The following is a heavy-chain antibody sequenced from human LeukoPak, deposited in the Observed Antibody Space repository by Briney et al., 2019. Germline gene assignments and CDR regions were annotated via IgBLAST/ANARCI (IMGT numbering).Heavy chain of an antibody. J-gene: IGHJ4*02. D-gene: IGHD5-18*01. CDR1: GFTVGSNY. Sequence: GGSLRLSCTASGFTVGSNYMIWVRQAPGKGLKWVSVIYSGGSTYYADSVKDRLTISRDNSNNMVYLQMNSLRAEDTAVYYCARTLWSAKSFDYWGQGTLVTVSS. CDR3: ARTLWSAKSFDY. CDR2: IYSGGST. V-gene: IGHV3-66*01.